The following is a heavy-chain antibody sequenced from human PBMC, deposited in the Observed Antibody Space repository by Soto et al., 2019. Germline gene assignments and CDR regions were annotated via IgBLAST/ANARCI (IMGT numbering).Heavy chain of an antibody. CDR1: GGNFSSYA. D-gene: IGHD2-2*02. Sequence: SVKVSCKASGGNFSSYAISWVRPAPGQGLEWMGGIITIFGTANYAQKFQGRVTITADESTSTAYMELSSLRSEDTAVYYCARGGGDDIVVVPAAIRRDYYYYGMDVWGQGTTVTVSS. J-gene: IGHJ6*02. V-gene: IGHV1-69*13. CDR2: IITIFGTA. CDR3: ARGGGDDIVVVPAAIRRDYYYYGMDV.